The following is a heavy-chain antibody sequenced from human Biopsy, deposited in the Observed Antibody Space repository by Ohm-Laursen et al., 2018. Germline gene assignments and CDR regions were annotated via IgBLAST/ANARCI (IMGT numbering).Heavy chain of an antibody. CDR3: ARIYFYGLGSSDYFFDS. V-gene: IGHV4-39*01. Sequence: SDTLSLTCSVSGDSIATFNYYWGWVRQPPGKGLEWLAAIFYRGTTYFILTLESRLTISSDTSSNQFTLTLKYVTAADTGVYYCARIYFYGLGSSDYFFDSWGQGTLVTVSS. J-gene: IGHJ4*02. CDR2: IFYRGTT. CDR1: GDSIATFNYY. D-gene: IGHD3-10*01.